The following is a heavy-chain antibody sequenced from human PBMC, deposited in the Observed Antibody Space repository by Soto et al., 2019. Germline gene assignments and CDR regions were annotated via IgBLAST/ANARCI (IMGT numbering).Heavy chain of an antibody. D-gene: IGHD6-19*01. CDR3: AKYLTWGAEAPTPP. CDR2: ISGSGGDT. CDR1: EFTFSSYA. J-gene: IGHJ5*02. Sequence: EVQLLESGGNLVQPGESLRLSCAASEFTFSSYAMGWVRQAPGKGLEWVSTISGSGGDTFYADSVKGRFTISRDNSKNTLYLQMHSLRAEDTAVYYCAKYLTWGAEAPTPPWGERTLVTVSS. V-gene: IGHV3-23*01.